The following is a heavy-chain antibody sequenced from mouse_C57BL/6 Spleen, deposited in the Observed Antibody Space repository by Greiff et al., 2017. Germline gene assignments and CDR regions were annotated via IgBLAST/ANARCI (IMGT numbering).Heavy chain of an antibody. CDR2: ISYSGST. CDR3: ARGYYGSTFYYFDY. Sequence: EVQGVESGPGMVKPSQSLSLTCTVTGYSITSGYDWHWIRHFPGNKLEWMGYISYSGSTNYNPSLKSRISITHDTSKNHFFLKLNSVTTEDTATYDCARGYYGSTFYYFDYWGQGTTLTVSS. CDR1: GYSITSGYD. D-gene: IGHD1-1*01. J-gene: IGHJ2*01. V-gene: IGHV3-1*01.